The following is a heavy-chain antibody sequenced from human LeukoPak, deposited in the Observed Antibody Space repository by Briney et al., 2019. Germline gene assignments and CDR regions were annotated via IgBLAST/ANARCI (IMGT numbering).Heavy chain of an antibody. V-gene: IGHV3-23*01. CDR3: AKDISSWYDY. J-gene: IGHJ4*02. Sequence: GGSLRLSCAASGFTFSSYEMNWVRQAPGKGLEWVSAISGSGGSTYYADSVKGRFTISRDNSKNTLYLQMNSLRAEDTAVYYCAKDISSWYDYWGQGTLVTVSS. CDR2: ISGSGGST. CDR1: GFTFSSYE. D-gene: IGHD6-13*01.